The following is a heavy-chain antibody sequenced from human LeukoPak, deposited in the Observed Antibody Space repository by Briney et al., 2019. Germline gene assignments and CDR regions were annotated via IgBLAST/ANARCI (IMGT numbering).Heavy chain of an antibody. D-gene: IGHD3-22*01. CDR1: GGSISSYY. Sequence: PSETLSLTCTVPGGSISSYYWSWIRQPAGKGLEWIGRIYTSGSTNYNPSLKSRVTMSVDTSKNQFSLKLSSVTAADTAVYYCARVHYDSSGYDEGGWFDPWGQGTLVTVSS. CDR3: ARVHYDSSGYDEGGWFDP. J-gene: IGHJ5*02. V-gene: IGHV4-4*07. CDR2: IYTSGST.